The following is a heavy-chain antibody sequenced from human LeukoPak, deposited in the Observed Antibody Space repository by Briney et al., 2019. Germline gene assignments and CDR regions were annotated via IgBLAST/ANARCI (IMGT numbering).Heavy chain of an antibody. Sequence: PGGSLRLSCAAFGFTFSSYAMGWVRQGPGKGLEWVSAISGSGGDTYYADSVKGRFTFSRDNSKNTLYLQMNSLRPEDTALYYCAKAVWFGEFDYYFFGLDVWGQGTTVTVSS. J-gene: IGHJ6*02. V-gene: IGHV3-23*01. CDR1: GFTFSSYA. CDR2: ISGSGGDT. D-gene: IGHD3-10*01. CDR3: AKAVWFGEFDYYFFGLDV.